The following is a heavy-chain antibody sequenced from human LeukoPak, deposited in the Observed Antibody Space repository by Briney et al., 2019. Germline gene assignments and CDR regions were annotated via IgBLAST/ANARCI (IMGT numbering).Heavy chain of an antibody. CDR3: ARVRAVAGLVDAFDK. CDR2: ISAYNGNT. D-gene: IGHD6-19*01. J-gene: IGHJ3*02. CDR1: GYTFISYY. V-gene: IGHV1-18*04. Sequence: GASVKVSCKASGYTFISYYMHWVRQAPGQGLEWMGWISAYNGNTNYAQKVQDRVTMKTDTSTNTAYMEMRSLTSDDTAVYYCARVRAVAGLVDAFDKWGQGTMVTVSS.